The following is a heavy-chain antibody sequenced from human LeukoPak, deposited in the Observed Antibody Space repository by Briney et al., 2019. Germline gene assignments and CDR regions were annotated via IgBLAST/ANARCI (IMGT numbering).Heavy chain of an antibody. J-gene: IGHJ5*02. V-gene: IGHV4-38-2*01. CDR3: ARNGNSDYSPSWFDP. D-gene: IGHD2/OR15-2a*01. CDR1: GGSFSGYY. Sequence: KPSETLSLTCAVYGGSFSGYYWGWIRQPPGKGLEWIGTIYHSGSTYYNPSLKSRVTISVDRSKNQFSMKLSSVTAADMAVYYCARNGNSDYSPSWFDPWGQGTLVTVSS. CDR2: IYHSGST.